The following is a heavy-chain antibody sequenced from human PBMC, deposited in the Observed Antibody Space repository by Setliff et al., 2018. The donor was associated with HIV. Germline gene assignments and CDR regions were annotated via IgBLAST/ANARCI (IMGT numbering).Heavy chain of an antibody. V-gene: IGHV4-4*07. D-gene: IGHD2-2*01. Sequence: SETLSLTCTVSGISINSHYWSWIRQPAGKGLEWIGRIYTSGPRYNPSLENRVTISVDTSKSQFFLMLSSVTAADTAVYYCARASSDIPGVDSNYFDDWGQGTLVTVSS. CDR1: GISINSHY. CDR2: IYTSGP. CDR3: ARASSDIPGVDSNYFDD. J-gene: IGHJ4*02.